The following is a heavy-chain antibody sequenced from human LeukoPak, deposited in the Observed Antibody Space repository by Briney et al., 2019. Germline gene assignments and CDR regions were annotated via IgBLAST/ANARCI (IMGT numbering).Heavy chain of an antibody. Sequence: PSETLSLTCTVSGGTISSSSYYWGWIRQPPGKGLEWIGTIYYSGNTYYNSSLNSRVSISVDTSKNQFSLKLTSVTAADTAVYYCAREGGPYRPLDYSGQGTLVTVSS. CDR3: AREGGPYRPLDY. J-gene: IGHJ4*02. CDR1: GGTISSSSYY. CDR2: IYYSGNT. V-gene: IGHV4-39*07.